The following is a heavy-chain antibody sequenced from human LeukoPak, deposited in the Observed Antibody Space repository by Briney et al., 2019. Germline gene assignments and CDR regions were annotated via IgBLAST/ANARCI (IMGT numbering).Heavy chain of an antibody. CDR3: ARDSPHYYDSSGYPYDY. Sequence: GASVKVSCKASGYTFTSYGISWVRQAPGQGLEWMGWISTYNGNTNYAQKLQGRVTMTTDTSTSTAYMELRSLRSDDTAVYYCARDSPHYYDSSGYPYDYWGQGTLVTVSS. CDR1: GYTFTSYG. D-gene: IGHD3-22*01. J-gene: IGHJ4*02. V-gene: IGHV1-18*01. CDR2: ISTYNGNT.